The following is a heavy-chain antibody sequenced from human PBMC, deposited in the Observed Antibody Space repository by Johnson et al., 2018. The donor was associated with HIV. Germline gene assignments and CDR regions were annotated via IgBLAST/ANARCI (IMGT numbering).Heavy chain of an antibody. J-gene: IGHJ3*02. CDR3: AKGGIDAFDI. V-gene: IGHV3-30*18. Sequence: QVQLVESGGGVVQPGRSLRLSCAVSGFTFRSYGVHWVRQAPGKGLEWVVVISYDGSNEYYADSVKGRFTISRDNSKNTVYLEMNSLRAEDTAVYYCAKGGIDAFDIWGQGTMVTVSS. CDR1: GFTFRSYG. CDR2: ISYDGSNE. D-gene: IGHD6-25*01.